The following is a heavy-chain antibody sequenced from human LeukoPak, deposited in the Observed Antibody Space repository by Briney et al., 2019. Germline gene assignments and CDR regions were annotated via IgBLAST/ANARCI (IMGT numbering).Heavy chain of an antibody. CDR3: ARLISNGWYVVEY. J-gene: IGHJ4*02. CDR2: IYPGDSGT. CDR1: GYSFTNYW. Sequence: GESLKISCKGSGYSFTNYWIGWVRQMPGKGLEWEGIIYPGDSGTRYSPSFQGQVTISADKSISTAYLQWSNLKASDTAMYYCARLISNGWYVVEYWGQGTLVTVSS. D-gene: IGHD6-19*01. V-gene: IGHV5-51*01.